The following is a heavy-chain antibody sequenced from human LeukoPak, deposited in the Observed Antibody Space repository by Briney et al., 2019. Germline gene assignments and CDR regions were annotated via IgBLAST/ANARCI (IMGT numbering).Heavy chain of an antibody. V-gene: IGHV3-66*01. CDR1: GFTVSSTY. J-gene: IGHJ4*02. Sequence: GGSLRLSCAASGFTVSSTYMNWVRQAPGKGLEWVSVIFGGGGTYYADSVKGRFIISRDNSKNTLHLQMNSLRAEDTAVYYCARTSYENYFDYWGQGTLLTVSS. D-gene: IGHD3-22*01. CDR2: IFGGGGT. CDR3: ARTSYENYFDY.